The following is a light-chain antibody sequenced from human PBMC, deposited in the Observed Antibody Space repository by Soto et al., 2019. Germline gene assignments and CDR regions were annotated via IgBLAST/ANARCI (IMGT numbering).Light chain of an antibody. CDR1: QTISSW. CDR3: QHYNSYSEA. V-gene: IGKV1-5*03. CDR2: KAS. J-gene: IGKJ1*01. Sequence: DIQMTQSPSTLSASVGDRVTINFRASQTISSWLAWYQQKPGKAPKLLIYKASTLKSGVPSRFSGSGSGTEFTLTISSLQPDDFATYYRQHYNSYSEAFGQGTKVDIK.